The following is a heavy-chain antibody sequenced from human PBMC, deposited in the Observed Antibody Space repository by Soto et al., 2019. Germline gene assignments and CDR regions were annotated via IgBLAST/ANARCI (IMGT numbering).Heavy chain of an antibody. V-gene: IGHV3-21*01. D-gene: IGHD3-3*01. Sequence: GGSLRLSCAASGFTFSSYSMNWVRQAPGKGLEWVSSISSSSSYIYYADSVKGRFTISRDNAKNSLYLQMNSLRAEDTAVYYCARDITGDFWSGYCDYWGQGTLVTVSS. CDR2: ISSSSSYI. CDR1: GFTFSSYS. CDR3: ARDITGDFWSGYCDY. J-gene: IGHJ4*02.